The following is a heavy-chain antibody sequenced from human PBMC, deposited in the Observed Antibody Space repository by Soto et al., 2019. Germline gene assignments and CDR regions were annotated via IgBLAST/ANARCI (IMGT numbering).Heavy chain of an antibody. CDR1: GYTFTSYG. Sequence: ASVKVSCKASGYTFTSYGISWVRQAPGQGLEWMGWISAYNGNTNYAQKLQGRVTMTTDTSTSTAYMELRSLRSDDTAVYYCARVLLRYFDWSPSGAFDIWGQGTMVTV. CDR2: ISAYNGNT. J-gene: IGHJ3*02. V-gene: IGHV1-18*01. CDR3: ARVLLRYFDWSPSGAFDI. D-gene: IGHD3-9*01.